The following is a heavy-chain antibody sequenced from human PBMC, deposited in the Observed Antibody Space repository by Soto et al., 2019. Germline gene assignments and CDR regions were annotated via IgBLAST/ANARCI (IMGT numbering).Heavy chain of an antibody. Sequence: GESLKISCKASGYNFTAFWIHWVRQMPGKGLEWLGKIDPSDSYTNYSPSFEGPVTISTDNSITTAYLQWSSLRASDTALYFCARVHKNWFDSWAQGTMVTVSS. CDR2: IDPSDSYT. CDR3: ARVHKNWFDS. CDR1: GYNFTAFW. V-gene: IGHV5-10-1*01. J-gene: IGHJ5*01.